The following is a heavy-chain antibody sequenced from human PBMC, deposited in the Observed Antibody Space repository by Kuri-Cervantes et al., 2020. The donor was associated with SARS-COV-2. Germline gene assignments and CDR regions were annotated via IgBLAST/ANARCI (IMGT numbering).Heavy chain of an antibody. J-gene: IGHJ5*02. D-gene: IGHD6-13*01. CDR1: GFTFSSYA. Sequence: GESLKISCAASGFTFSSYAMSWVRQAPGKGLEWVSAISGSGGSTYYADSVKGRFTISRDNSKNTPYLQMNGLRAEDTAVYYCAGASSSWYRGSWFDPWGQGTLVTVSS. CDR3: AGASSSWYRGSWFDP. CDR2: ISGSGGST. V-gene: IGHV3-23*01.